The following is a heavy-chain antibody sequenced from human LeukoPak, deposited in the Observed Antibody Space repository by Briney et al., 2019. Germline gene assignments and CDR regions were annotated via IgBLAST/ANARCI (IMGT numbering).Heavy chain of an antibody. V-gene: IGHV3-11*05. CDR2: ISSSSSYT. J-gene: IGHJ4*02. Sequence: GGSLRLSCAASGFTFSDYYMNWIRQAPGKGLEWVSYISSSSSYTNHADSVKGRFTISRDNAKNSLYLQLNSLRAEDTAVYYCARDGFVWASGIDYGWFDYWGQGTLVTVSS. CDR1: GFTFSDYY. CDR3: ARDGFVWASGIDYGWFDY. D-gene: IGHD4-17*01.